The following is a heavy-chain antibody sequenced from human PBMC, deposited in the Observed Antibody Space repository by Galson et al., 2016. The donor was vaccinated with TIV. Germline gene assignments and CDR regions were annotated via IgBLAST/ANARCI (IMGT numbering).Heavy chain of an antibody. CDR2: ISYDGSNK. Sequence: SLRLSCAASGFAFSRYSIHWVRQAPGKGLEWVAVISYDGSNKYYADSVKGRFTISRDNSKNTLYLQMNSLGPEDTAIYYCARTLPVYSYGDIYVSDIWGQGTMVTVSS. CDR1: GFAFSRYS. CDR3: ARTLPVYSYGDIYVSDI. J-gene: IGHJ3*02. D-gene: IGHD3-16*01. V-gene: IGHV3-30-3*01.